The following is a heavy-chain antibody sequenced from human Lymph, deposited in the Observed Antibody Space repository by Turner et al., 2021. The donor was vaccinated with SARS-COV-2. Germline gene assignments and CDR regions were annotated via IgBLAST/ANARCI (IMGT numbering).Heavy chain of an antibody. CDR1: GITFSSYA. CDR3: AKDPNWYVLSAVDY. V-gene: IGHV3-23*01. CDR2: SSGSCGST. J-gene: IGHJ4*02. D-gene: IGHD1-1*01. Sequence: EVQLLESGGGLVHPGGSLRLSCAASGITFSSYAMSWVRQAPGKWLEWISASSGSCGSTYFEDSVKGRLNISRDNSKHTLYLQMTSLRAEDTSVYYCAKDPNWYVLSAVDYWGQGTLVTVSS.